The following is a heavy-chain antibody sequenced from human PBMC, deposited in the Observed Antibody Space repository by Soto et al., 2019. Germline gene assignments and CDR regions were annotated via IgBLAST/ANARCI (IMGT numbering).Heavy chain of an antibody. CDR3: AAVAVAGPYYYYGMDV. V-gene: IGHV1-69*06. D-gene: IGHD6-19*01. Sequence: SVKVSCKASGCTFSSYAISWVRQAPGQGLEWMGGIIPIFGTANYAQKFQGRVTITADKSTSTAYMELSSLRSEDTAVYYCAAVAVAGPYYYYGMDVWGQGTTVTVSS. J-gene: IGHJ6*02. CDR2: IIPIFGTA. CDR1: GCTFSSYA.